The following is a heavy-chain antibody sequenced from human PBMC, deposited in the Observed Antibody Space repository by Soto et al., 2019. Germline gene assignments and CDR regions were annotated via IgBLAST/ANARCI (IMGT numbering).Heavy chain of an antibody. J-gene: IGHJ4*02. Sequence: EVQLVESGGGLVQPGGSLRLSCAASGFTFSSYWMHWVRQVPGKGLVWVSHINSDGSSTSHADSVKGRFTISRDNAKNTLYLQMNSLRAEDTAVYYCARDGNGDLDYWGQGTLVTVSS. CDR2: INSDGSST. V-gene: IGHV3-74*01. CDR3: ARDGNGDLDY. D-gene: IGHD2-15*01. CDR1: GFTFSSYW.